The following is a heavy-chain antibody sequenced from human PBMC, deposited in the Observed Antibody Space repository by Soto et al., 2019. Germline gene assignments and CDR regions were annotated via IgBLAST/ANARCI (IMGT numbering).Heavy chain of an antibody. CDR3: ARVCLLLFRSCGMDV. D-gene: IGHD2-15*01. V-gene: IGHV1-18*01. CDR1: GYTFTSYG. J-gene: IGHJ6*02. Sequence: QVQLVQSGAEVKKPGASVKVSCKASGYTFTSYGISWVRQAPGQGLEWMGWISAYNGNTNYAQKLKGRVTMTTDTSTSTAYMELRSLRYDDRAMYYCARVCLLLFRSCGMDVWGQGTTVTVSS. CDR2: ISAYNGNT.